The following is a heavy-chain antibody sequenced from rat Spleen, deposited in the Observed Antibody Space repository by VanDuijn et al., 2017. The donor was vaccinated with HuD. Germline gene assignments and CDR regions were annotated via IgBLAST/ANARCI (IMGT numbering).Heavy chain of an antibody. CDR3: ARGLVLT. Sequence: EVQLQESGPGLVKPSQSLSLTCSVTGYSITNSYRWNWIRKFPGNKLEWMGYMNSAGSTNYNPSLKSRISITRDTSKNQFFLQVNSVTTEDTATYYCARGLVLTWGQGVMVTVSS. J-gene: IGHJ2*01. CDR2: MNSAGST. CDR1: GYSITNSYR. D-gene: IGHD2-5*01. V-gene: IGHV3-3*01.